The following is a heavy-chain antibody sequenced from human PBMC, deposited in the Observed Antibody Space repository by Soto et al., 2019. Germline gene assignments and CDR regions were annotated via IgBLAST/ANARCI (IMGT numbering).Heavy chain of an antibody. CDR1: GYTFTSYD. J-gene: IGHJ6*03. V-gene: IGHV1-8*01. CDR3: SRGFILVQIIIGEEYYYYYMHV. D-gene: IGHD3-10*01. CDR2: MNPNSGNT. Sequence: GASVKVSCKASGYTFTSYDINWVRQATGQGLEWMGWMNPNSGNTGYAQKFQGRVTMTRNTSISTAYMELSSLRSEDTAVYYCSRGFILVQIIIGEEYYYYYMHVWGKGTTVTVSS.